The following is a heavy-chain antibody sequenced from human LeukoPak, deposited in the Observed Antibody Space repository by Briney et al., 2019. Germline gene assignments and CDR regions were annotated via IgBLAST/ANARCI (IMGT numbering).Heavy chain of an antibody. CDR3: ARGGRFLEWLLYLYYFDY. J-gene: IGHJ4*02. V-gene: IGHV3-21*01. CDR1: GFTFSSYT. Sequence: SGGSLRLSCAASGFTFSSYTINWVRQAPGKGLEWVSSISSNSYYIYYADSVRGRFTISRDNAKNSLYLQMNSLRAEDTAVYYCARGGRFLEWLLYLYYFDYWGQGTLVTVSS. CDR2: ISSNSYYI. D-gene: IGHD3-3*01.